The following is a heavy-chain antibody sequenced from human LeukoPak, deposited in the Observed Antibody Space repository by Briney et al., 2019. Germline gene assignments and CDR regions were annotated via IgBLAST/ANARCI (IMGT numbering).Heavy chain of an antibody. Sequence: GGSLRLSCAASGFTFDDYGMSWVRQAPGKGLEWVSGINWNGGSTGYADSVKGRFTISRDNAKNSLYLQVNSLRAEDTASYYCARDGGSYSDYWGQGTLVTVSS. CDR1: GFTFDDYG. D-gene: IGHD1-26*01. CDR3: ARDGGSYSDY. V-gene: IGHV3-20*04. CDR2: INWNGGST. J-gene: IGHJ4*02.